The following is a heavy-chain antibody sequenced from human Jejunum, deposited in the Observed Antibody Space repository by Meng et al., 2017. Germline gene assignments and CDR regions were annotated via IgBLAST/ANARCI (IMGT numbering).Heavy chain of an antibody. CDR3: AKGHIEVPGKTFFDY. J-gene: IGHJ4*02. CDR2: ISGRGAGS. Sequence: GESLKISCAASGFTFSNFGMSWVRQAPGQGLEWVSSISGRGAGSYLADSVKGRFTISRDNSKNTVWLQMNSLRAEDTAVYYCAKGHIEVPGKTFFDYWGQGTLVTVSS. V-gene: IGHV3-23*01. CDR1: GFTFSNFG. D-gene: IGHD6-19*01.